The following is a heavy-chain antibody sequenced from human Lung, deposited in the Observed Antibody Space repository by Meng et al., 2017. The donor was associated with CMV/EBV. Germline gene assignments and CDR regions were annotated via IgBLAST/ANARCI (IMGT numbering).Heavy chain of an antibody. J-gene: IGHJ4*02. V-gene: IGHV6-1*01. CDR1: GDSVSSNSAA. CDR3: AREGPTVTPFDY. D-gene: IGHD4-17*01. Sequence: SQTLSLTCSIPGDSVSSNSAAWNWIRQSPSRGLEWLGRTYYRSKWYNDYAVSVKSRITIKPDTSKNQFSLQLNSVTPEDTAVYYCAREGPTVTPFDYWGQGTLVTVSS. CDR2: TYYRSKWYN.